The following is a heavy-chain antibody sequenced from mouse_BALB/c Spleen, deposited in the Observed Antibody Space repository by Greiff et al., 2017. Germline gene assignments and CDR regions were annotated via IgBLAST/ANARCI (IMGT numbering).Heavy chain of an antibody. D-gene: IGHD1-2*01. CDR3: TSPITTAPFAY. Sequence: QVQLQQSGAELVRPGASVTLSCKASGYTFTDYEMHWVKQTPVHGLEWIGAIDPETGGTAYNQKFKGKATLTADKSSSTAYMELRSLTSEDSAVYYCTSPITTAPFAYWGQGTLVTVSA. CDR1: GYTFTDYE. V-gene: IGHV1-15*01. CDR2: IDPETGGT. J-gene: IGHJ3*01.